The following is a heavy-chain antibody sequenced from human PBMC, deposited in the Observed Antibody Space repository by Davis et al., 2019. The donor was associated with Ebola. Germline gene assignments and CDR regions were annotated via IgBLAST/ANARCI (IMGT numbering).Heavy chain of an antibody. CDR2: VATYNYKT. J-gene: IGHJ6*04. CDR3: ARVGDFRFHAMDV. CDR1: GFTFSSYA. Sequence: GESLKISCAASGFTFSSYAMHWVRQAPGQGLEWMGWVATYNYKTDYAQKFQGRVTITADISTSTAYMELRDLKSDDTAVYYCARVGDFRFHAMDVWGKGTTVTVSS. V-gene: IGHV1-18*01. D-gene: IGHD2/OR15-2a*01.